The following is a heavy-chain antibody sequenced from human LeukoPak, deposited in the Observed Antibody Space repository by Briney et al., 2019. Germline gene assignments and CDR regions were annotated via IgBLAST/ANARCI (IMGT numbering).Heavy chain of an antibody. D-gene: IGHD6-19*01. CDR1: GYTFITYY. J-gene: IGHJ4*02. CDR3: ARDAAVAGTGVAGFDY. Sequence: ASVKVSCKASGYTFITYYMHWVRQAPGQGLEWMGIINPSGDSTSYAQKFQGRVTMTRDTSTSTVYMELNSLRAEDTAVYYCARDAAVAGTGVAGFDYWGQGTLVTVSS. V-gene: IGHV1-46*01. CDR2: INPSGDST.